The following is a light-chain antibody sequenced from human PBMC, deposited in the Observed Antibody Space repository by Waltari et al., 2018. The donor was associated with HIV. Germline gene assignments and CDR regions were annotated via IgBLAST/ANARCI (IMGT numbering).Light chain of an antibody. CDR1: RGNIGRYL. J-gene: IGLJ2*01. CDR2: EDD. V-gene: IGLV6-57*04. Sequence: NFMLTQPHTASESPGKTVTIPSPRRRGNIGRYLVSWYHRRPGSAPTTLIYEDDKRPSGVPDRFAGSIDSSSNSASLTISGLKTEDEADYDCQSYYLTNVVFGGGTKLTVL. CDR3: QSYYLTNVV.